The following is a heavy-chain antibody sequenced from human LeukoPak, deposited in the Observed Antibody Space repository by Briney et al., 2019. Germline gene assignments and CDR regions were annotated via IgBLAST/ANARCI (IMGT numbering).Heavy chain of an antibody. Sequence: PGESLKISCKGSGYSFTSYWIGWVRQMPGKXXXXXXXXXXGDSDTRYSPSFQGQVTISADKSISTAYLQWSSLKASDTAMYYCARQVEYCSSTSCLNWFDPWGQGTLVTVSS. CDR2: XXXGDSDT. J-gene: IGHJ5*02. V-gene: IGHV5-51*01. CDR1: GYSFTSYW. D-gene: IGHD2-2*01. CDR3: ARQVEYCSSTSCLNWFDP.